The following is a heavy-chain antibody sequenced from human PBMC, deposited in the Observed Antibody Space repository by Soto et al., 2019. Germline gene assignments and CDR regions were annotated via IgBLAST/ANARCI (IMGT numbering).Heavy chain of an antibody. D-gene: IGHD2-15*01. J-gene: IGHJ4*02. CDR2: IKEDGSEK. CDR3: AKETYSGPLDY. CDR1: GFTFNNYW. V-gene: IGHV3-7*01. Sequence: PGGSLRLSCAASGFTFNNYWMSWVRQAPGKGLEWVANIKEDGSEKYYVASVKGRFTISRDNAKNSLYLQMNSLRAEDTAVYYCAKETYSGPLDYWGQGTLVTGSS.